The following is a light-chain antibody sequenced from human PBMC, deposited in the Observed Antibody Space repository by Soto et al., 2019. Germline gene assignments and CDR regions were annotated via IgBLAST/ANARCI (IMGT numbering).Light chain of an antibody. J-gene: IGLJ1*01. CDR2: DVS. CDR3: DAYTISINYV. CDR1: NTDVGGYND. V-gene: IGLV2-14*03. Sequence: QSVLTQPASVSGSPGQSITISCTGTNTDVGGYNDVYWYQQQPGKSPKLLIYDVSNRPSGLSNRFSGSKSGNTASLIISGLQDEDESDYQCDAYTISINYVFGSGTKLTVL.